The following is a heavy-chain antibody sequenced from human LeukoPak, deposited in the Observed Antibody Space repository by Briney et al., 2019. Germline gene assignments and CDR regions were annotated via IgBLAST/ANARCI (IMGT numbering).Heavy chain of an antibody. CDR2: IYYSGST. V-gene: IGHV4-61*01. J-gene: IGHJ4*02. Sequence: SETLSLTCTVSGYSISSGYYWGWIRQPPGKGLEWIGYIYYSGSTNYNPSLKSRVTISVDTSKNQFSLKLYSVTAADTAVYYCARDPSTYGGYGYYFDYWGQGTLVTVSS. CDR1: GYSISSGYY. D-gene: IGHD5-12*01. CDR3: ARDPSTYGGYGYYFDY.